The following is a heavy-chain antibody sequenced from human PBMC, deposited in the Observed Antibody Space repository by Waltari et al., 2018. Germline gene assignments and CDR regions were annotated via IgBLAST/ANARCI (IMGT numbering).Heavy chain of an antibody. V-gene: IGHV1-18*01. D-gene: IGHD6-13*01. CDR2: ISAATGYT. J-gene: IGHJ3*02. CDR3: ASSSSWYRDAFDI. CDR1: GYTFTSYG. Sequence: QVQLVQSGAEVKNPGASVKISCKASGYTFTSYGFSWVRQAPGQGLEWMGWISAATGYTAYAQKVQGRVTLTTDTSTTAAYMELRSLSSVTAADTAVYYCASSSSWYRDAFDIWGQGTMVTVSS.